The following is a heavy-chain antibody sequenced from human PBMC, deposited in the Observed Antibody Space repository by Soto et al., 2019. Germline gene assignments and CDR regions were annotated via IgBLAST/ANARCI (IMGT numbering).Heavy chain of an antibody. D-gene: IGHD2-15*01. CDR3: ARGGVVAAPTTYYYYYGMDV. V-gene: IGHV5-51*01. CDR1: GYSFTSYW. J-gene: IGHJ6*02. Sequence: PGESLKISCKGSGYSFTSYWIGWVRQMPGKGLEWMGIIYPGDSDTRYSPSFQGQVTISADKSISTAYLQWSSLRASDTAMYYCARGGVVAAPTTYYYYYGMDVWGQGTKVTVSS. CDR2: IYPGDSDT.